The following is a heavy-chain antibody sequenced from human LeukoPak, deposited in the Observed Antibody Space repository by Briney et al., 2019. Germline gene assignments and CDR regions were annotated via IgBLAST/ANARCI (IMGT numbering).Heavy chain of an antibody. CDR2: IIPIFGTA. CDR3: ARGHDYVWGSYRPSILFDY. Sequence: ASVKVSCKASGGTFSSYAISWVRQAPGQGLEWMGGIIPIFGTANYAQMFQGRVTITTDESTSTAYMELSSLRSEDTAVYYCARGHDYVWGSYRPSILFDYWGQGTLVTVSS. J-gene: IGHJ4*02. D-gene: IGHD3-16*02. CDR1: GGTFSSYA. V-gene: IGHV1-69*05.